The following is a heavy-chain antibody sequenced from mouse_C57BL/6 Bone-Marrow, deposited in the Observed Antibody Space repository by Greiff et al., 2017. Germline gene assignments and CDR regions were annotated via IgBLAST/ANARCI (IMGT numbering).Heavy chain of an antibody. CDR3: ARAGGLYGNYKYFDV. CDR1: GYSITSGYY. V-gene: IGHV3-6*01. CDR2: ISYDGSN. Sequence: VQLKQSGPGLVKPSQSLSLTCSVTGYSITSGYYWNWIRQFPGNKLEWMGYISYDGSNNYNPSLKNRISITRDTSKNQFFLKLNSVTTEDTATYYCARAGGLYGNYKYFDVWGTGTTVTVYS. J-gene: IGHJ1*03. D-gene: IGHD2-1*01.